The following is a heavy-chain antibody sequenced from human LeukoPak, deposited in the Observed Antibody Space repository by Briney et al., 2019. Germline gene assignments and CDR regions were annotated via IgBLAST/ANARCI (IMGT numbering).Heavy chain of an antibody. CDR1: GFTFDDYA. J-gene: IGHJ4*02. Sequence: PGGSLRLSCAASGFTFDDYAMHWVRQAPGKGLEWVSGISWNSGSIGYADSVKGRFTISRDNSENTVYLQMNNVRAEDTAIYFCARMSYVYAWGSPPSYFDSWGQGTLVTVSS. V-gene: IGHV3-9*01. CDR3: ARMSYVYAWGSPPSYFDS. D-gene: IGHD3-16*01. CDR2: ISWNSGSI.